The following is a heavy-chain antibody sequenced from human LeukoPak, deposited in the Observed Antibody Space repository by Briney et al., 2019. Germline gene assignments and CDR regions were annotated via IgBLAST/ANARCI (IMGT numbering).Heavy chain of an antibody. V-gene: IGHV3-30*18. CDR2: ISYDGSNK. CDR3: AKDSSSSSTSYYFDY. J-gene: IGHJ4*02. D-gene: IGHD6-13*01. Sequence: GGSLRLSCAASGFTFSSYRMHWVRQAPGKGLEWVAVISYDGSNKYYADSVKGRFTISRDNSKNTLYLQMNSLRAEDTAVYYCAKDSSSSSTSYYFDYWGQGTLVTVSS. CDR1: GFTFSSYR.